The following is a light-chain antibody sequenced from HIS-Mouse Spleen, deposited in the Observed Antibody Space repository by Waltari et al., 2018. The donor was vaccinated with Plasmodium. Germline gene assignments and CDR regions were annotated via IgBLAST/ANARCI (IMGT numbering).Light chain of an antibody. CDR2: EDS. CDR3: YSTDSSGNHRV. Sequence: SYELTQPPSVSVSPGQTARIPCSGDALPKKHAYWYQQKSGQAPVLVIHEDSKRPSGIPERFSGSSSGTMATLTISGAQVEDEADYYCYSTDSSGNHRVFGGGTKLTVL. J-gene: IGLJ3*02. CDR1: ALPKKH. V-gene: IGLV3-10*01.